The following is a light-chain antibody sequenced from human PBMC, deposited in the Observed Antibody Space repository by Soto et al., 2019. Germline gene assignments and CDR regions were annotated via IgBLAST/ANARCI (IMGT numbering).Light chain of an antibody. CDR3: EQYGSSPHT. V-gene: IGKV3-20*01. J-gene: IGKJ4*01. CDR2: GAS. CDR1: ESVSDNY. Sequence: EIVLPQSPGTLSLSPGARATLSCRASESVSDNYLAWYQRSSGQAPRLVIYGASCRASAVPDRFSGSGSGAYFTLAISTLEPEDVAVYYCEQYGSSPHTFGGGTKGEIK.